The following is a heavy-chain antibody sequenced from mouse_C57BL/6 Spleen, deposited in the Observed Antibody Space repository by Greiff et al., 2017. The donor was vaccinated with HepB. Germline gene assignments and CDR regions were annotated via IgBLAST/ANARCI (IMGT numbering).Heavy chain of an antibody. CDR1: GYSITSGYY. CDR2: ISYDGSN. D-gene: IGHD3-1*01. CDR3: AGEGAFDLYFDY. J-gene: IGHJ2*01. V-gene: IGHV3-6*01. Sequence: VQLKESGPGLVKPSQSLSLTCSVTGYSITSGYYWNWIRQFPGNKLEWMGYISYDGSNNYNPSLKNRISITRVTSKNQFFLKLNSVTTEDTATYYCAGEGAFDLYFDYWGQGTTLTVSS.